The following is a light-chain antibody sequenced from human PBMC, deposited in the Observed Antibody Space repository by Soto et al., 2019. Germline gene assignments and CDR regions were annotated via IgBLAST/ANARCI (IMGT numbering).Light chain of an antibody. CDR1: SSDVGSYNR. CDR3: SSYTSSSTXV. Sequence: QSVLTHPPSVSGSPGQSVTISCTGTSSDVGSYNRVSWYQQPPGTAPKLMIYEVSNRPSGVPDRFSGSKSGNTASLTISGLQAEDEADYYCSSYTSSSTXVFGTGTKVTV. CDR2: EVS. J-gene: IGLJ1*01. V-gene: IGLV2-18*02.